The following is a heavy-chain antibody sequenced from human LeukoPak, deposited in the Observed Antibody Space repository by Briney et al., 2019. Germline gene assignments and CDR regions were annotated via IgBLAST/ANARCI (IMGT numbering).Heavy chain of an antibody. Sequence: ASVKVSCKASGYTFTDYCMHWVRQAPGQGLEWMGWINPNSGGTNYAQKFQGRVAMTRDTSISTAYMELSRLRSDDTAVYYCARESGTSYYYDSSGADAFDIWGQGTMVTVSS. V-gene: IGHV1-2*02. D-gene: IGHD3-22*01. CDR2: INPNSGGT. J-gene: IGHJ3*02. CDR3: ARESGTSYYYDSSGADAFDI. CDR1: GYTFTDYC.